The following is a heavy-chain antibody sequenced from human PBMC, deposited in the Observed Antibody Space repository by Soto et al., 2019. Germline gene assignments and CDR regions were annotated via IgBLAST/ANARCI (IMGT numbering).Heavy chain of an antibody. J-gene: IGHJ4*02. CDR1: GGPISSSGYY. V-gene: IGHV4-39*01. Sequence: SETRSLTCTVSGGPISSSGYYWGWIRQPPGKGLEWIGNIYYSGSTYYNPSLKSRVTISVDTSKNQFSLNLSSVTAADTAVYYCAVRPSFMVTTAFDYRGQGPLVTVSS. CDR2: IYYSGST. D-gene: IGHD4-17*01. CDR3: AVRPSFMVTTAFDY.